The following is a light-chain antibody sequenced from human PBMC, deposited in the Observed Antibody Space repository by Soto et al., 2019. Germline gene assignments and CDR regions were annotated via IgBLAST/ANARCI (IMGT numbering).Light chain of an antibody. V-gene: IGKV3-11*01. CDR2: EAS. CDR1: QSVGNN. Sequence: EIVLTQSPATLSLSPGERATLSCSASQSVGNNLAWYQQNPGQAPGLLIYEASTRATGIPARFSGSGSGTDFTLTISSLEPEDFAVYYCQQHANWPLTFGGGTKVEIK. J-gene: IGKJ4*01. CDR3: QQHANWPLT.